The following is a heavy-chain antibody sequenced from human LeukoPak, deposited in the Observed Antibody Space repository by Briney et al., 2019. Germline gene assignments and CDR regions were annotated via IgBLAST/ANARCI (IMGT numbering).Heavy chain of an antibody. V-gene: IGHV4-59*12. Sequence: SETLSLTCTVSGGSMSPYHWGWIRQPPGKGLEWTGYIYYSGSTNYNPSLKSRVTISVDTSKNQFSLKLSSVTAADTAVYYCARATYYDFWSGYSGPFDYWGQGTLVTVSS. D-gene: IGHD3-3*01. J-gene: IGHJ4*02. CDR3: ARATYYDFWSGYSGPFDY. CDR2: IYYSGST. CDR1: GGSMSPYH.